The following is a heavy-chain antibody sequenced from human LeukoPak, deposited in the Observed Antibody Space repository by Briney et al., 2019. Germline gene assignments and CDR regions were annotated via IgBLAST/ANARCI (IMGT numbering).Heavy chain of an antibody. CDR3: AKDPSTLTLTDDY. Sequence: PGGSLRLSCAASGFTFSSYGMTWVRQAPGKGLEWVSTINTSGSRTHYADSVKGRFTISRDNSKNTLYLQMNSLRAEDTAVYYCAKDPSTLTLTDDYWGQGTLVTVSS. J-gene: IGHJ4*02. CDR1: GFTFSSYG. D-gene: IGHD3-9*01. V-gene: IGHV3-23*01. CDR2: INTSGSRT.